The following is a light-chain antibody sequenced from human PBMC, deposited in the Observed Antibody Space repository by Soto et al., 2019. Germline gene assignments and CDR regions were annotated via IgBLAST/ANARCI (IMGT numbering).Light chain of an antibody. CDR2: AAY. CDR1: QYINNY. V-gene: IGKV1-39*01. Sequence: DIQMTQSPSSLSTSVGDRVTITCRASQYINNYLNWYQQKPGKAPKLLIFAAYNLQSGVQSRFSGSGYGTDFTLTISSLQPEDFATYYCQQSYSTPPYTFGQGTKLDMK. CDR3: QQSYSTPPYT. J-gene: IGKJ2*01.